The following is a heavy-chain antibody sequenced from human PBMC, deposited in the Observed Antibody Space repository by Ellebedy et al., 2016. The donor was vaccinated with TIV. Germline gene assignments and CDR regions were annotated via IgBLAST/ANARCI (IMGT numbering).Heavy chain of an antibody. CDR3: AKDCSSTSCYSVSYYYYGMDV. CDR1: GFSFVSYA. J-gene: IGHJ6*02. CDR2: ISASGGGT. D-gene: IGHD2-2*01. Sequence: GESLKISXAASGFSFVSYAMSWVRQAPGKGLEWVSSISASGGGTYSADSVKGQFTISRDNSKNTLYLQMNSLRAEDTAVYYCAKDCSSTSCYSVSYYYYGMDVWGQGTTVTVSS. V-gene: IGHV3-23*01.